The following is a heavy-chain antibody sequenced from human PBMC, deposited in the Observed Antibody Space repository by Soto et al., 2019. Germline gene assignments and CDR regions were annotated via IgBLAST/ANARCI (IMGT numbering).Heavy chain of an antibody. D-gene: IGHD6-6*01. Sequence: GASVKVSCKASGGTFSSYASSWVRQAPGQGLEWMGGIIPIFGTANYAQKFQGRVTITADESTSTAYMELSSLRSEDTAVYYCARDLDSSSSDPFDYWGQGTLVTVSS. CDR2: IIPIFGTA. J-gene: IGHJ4*02. CDR1: GGTFSSYA. V-gene: IGHV1-69*13. CDR3: ARDLDSSSSDPFDY.